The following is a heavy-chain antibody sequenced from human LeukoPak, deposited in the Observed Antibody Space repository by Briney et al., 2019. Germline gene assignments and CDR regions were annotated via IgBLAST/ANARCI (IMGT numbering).Heavy chain of an antibody. J-gene: IGHJ4*02. V-gene: IGHV3-23*01. D-gene: IGHD1/OR15-1a*01. CDR1: GFTFSSYW. Sequence: GGSLRLSCAASGFTFSSYWMSWVRQAPGKGLEWVSAIGGSGGTTYYADSVKGRFTISRDNSKNTLYLQMNSLRAEDTAVYYCAKDRSDWNNAFDYWGQGTLVTVSS. CDR2: IGGSGGTT. CDR3: AKDRSDWNNAFDY.